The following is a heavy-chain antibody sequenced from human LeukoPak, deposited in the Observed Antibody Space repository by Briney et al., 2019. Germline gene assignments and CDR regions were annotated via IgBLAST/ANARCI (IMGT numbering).Heavy chain of an antibody. Sequence: SETLSLTCTVSGGSISSYYWSWIRQPAGKGLEWIGRIYTSGSTNYNPSLKSRVTMSVDTSKNQFSLKLSSVTAADTAVYYCARGVFDDSSGYYQSYFDYWGQGTLVTVSS. CDR1: GGSISSYY. V-gene: IGHV4-4*07. J-gene: IGHJ4*02. D-gene: IGHD3-22*01. CDR3: ARGVFDDSSGYYQSYFDY. CDR2: IYTSGST.